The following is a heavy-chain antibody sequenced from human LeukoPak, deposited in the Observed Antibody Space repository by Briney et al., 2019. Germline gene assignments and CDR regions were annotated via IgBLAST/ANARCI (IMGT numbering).Heavy chain of an antibody. J-gene: IGHJ5*02. Sequence: QPGASLRLSCAASGFTFSSYAMSWVRQAPGKGLEWVSAISGSGGSTYYADSVKGRFTISSDNSKNTLYLQMNSLRAEDTAVYYCAKMGPNYYDSSGYSWFDPWGQGTLVTVSS. D-gene: IGHD3-22*01. CDR1: GFTFSSYA. CDR3: AKMGPNYYDSSGYSWFDP. V-gene: IGHV3-23*01. CDR2: ISGSGGST.